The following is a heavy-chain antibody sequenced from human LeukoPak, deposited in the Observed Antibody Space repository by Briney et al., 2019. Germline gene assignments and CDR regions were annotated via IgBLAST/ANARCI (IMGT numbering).Heavy chain of an antibody. CDR1: GGSISSSSYY. D-gene: IGHD6-13*01. J-gene: IGHJ4*02. CDR2: IYYSGST. CDR3: ANVAAAAGSYYFDY. V-gene: IGHV4-39*01. Sequence: PSETLSLTCTVSGGSISSSSYYWGWIRQPPGKGLEWIGSIYYSGSTYYNPSLKSRVTISVDTSKNQFSLKLSSVTAADTAVYYCANVAAAAGSYYFDYWGQGTLVTVSS.